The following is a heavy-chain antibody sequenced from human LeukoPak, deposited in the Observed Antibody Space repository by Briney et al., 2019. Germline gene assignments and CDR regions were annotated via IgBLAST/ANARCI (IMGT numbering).Heavy chain of an antibody. CDR3: AGLVGRYSSGLYYYYFDY. CDR2: MYLSGTT. V-gene: IGHV4-4*02. D-gene: IGHD3-22*01. J-gene: IGHJ4*02. Sequence: SETLSLTCTVSGDSINSLDLWSWVRQPPGKGLEWIGEMYLSGTTHSNPSVKSRVTISIDKSKNQSFLNLSSVTAADTAAYYCAGLVGRYSSGLYYYYFDYWGQGTLVTVSS. CDR1: GDSINSLDL.